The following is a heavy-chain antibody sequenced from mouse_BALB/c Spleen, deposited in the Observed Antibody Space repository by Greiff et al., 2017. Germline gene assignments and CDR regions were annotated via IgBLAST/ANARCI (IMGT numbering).Heavy chain of an antibody. J-gene: IGHJ4*01. V-gene: IGHV2-6-7*01. Sequence: VQRVESGPGLVAPSQSLSITCTVSGFSLTGYGVNWVRQPPGKGLAWLGMIWGDGSTDYNSALKSRLSISKDNSKSQVFLKMNSLQTDDTARYYCAREEGWLRAAMDYWGQGTSVTVSS. D-gene: IGHD2-2*01. CDR2: IWGDGST. CDR3: AREEGWLRAAMDY. CDR1: GFSLTGYG.